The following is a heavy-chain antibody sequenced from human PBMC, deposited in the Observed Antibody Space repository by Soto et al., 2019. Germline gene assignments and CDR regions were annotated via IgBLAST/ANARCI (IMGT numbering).Heavy chain of an antibody. V-gene: IGHV3-11*01. CDR2: ISSSGSTI. J-gene: IGHJ4*02. D-gene: IGHD4-17*01. Sequence: SWIRQAPGKGLEWISYISSSGSTIYYADSVKGRFTISRDNAKNSLYLQMNSLRAEDTAVYYCARDFDYAGYWGQGTLVTVSS. CDR3: ARDFDYAGY.